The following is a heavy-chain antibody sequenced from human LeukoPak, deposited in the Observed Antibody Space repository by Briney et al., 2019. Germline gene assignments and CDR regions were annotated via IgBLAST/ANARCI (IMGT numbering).Heavy chain of an antibody. V-gene: IGHV1-46*01. Sequence: ASLKVSCKSSGFTFTNYLLHWVRHAPGQGLEWVGRIAPSVDTTNYAQRFRDRVTMTRDTSTSTVYMELSSLRSEDTAVYYCVREESGGYFDYWGQGTLVTVSS. CDR2: IAPSVDTT. CDR3: VREESGGYFDY. D-gene: IGHD2-8*02. J-gene: IGHJ4*02. CDR1: GFTFTNYL.